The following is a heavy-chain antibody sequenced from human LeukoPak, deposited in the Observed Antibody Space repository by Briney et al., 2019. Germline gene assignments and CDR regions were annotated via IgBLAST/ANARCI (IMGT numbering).Heavy chain of an antibody. CDR1: GFTFSSYA. J-gene: IGHJ4*02. CDR2: ISYDGSNK. D-gene: IGHD3-22*01. CDR3: AKDFTMIVVTYYFDY. Sequence: GGSLRLSCAASGFTFSSYAMHWVRQAPGKGLEWVAVISYDGSNKYYADSVKGRFTISRDNSKNTLYLQMNSLRAEDTAVYYCAKDFTMIVVTYYFDYWGQGTLVTVSS. V-gene: IGHV3-30-3*01.